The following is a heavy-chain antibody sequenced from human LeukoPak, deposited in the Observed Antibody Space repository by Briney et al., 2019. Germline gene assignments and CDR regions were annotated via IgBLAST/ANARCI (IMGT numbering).Heavy chain of an antibody. D-gene: IGHD3-10*01. CDR2: IIPILGIA. CDR3: ARTYYYSSGSYTAPDY. CDR1: GGTFSSYT. J-gene: IGHJ4*02. V-gene: IGHV1-69*02. Sequence: SVKVSCKASGGTFSSYTISWVRQAPGQGLEWMGRIIPILGIANYAQKFQGRVTITADKSTSTAYMELSSLRSEDTAVYYCARTYYYSSGSYTAPDYWGQGTLVTVSS.